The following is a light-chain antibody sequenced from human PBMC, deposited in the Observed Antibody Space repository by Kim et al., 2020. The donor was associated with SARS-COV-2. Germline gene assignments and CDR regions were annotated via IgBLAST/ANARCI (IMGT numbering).Light chain of an antibody. CDR2: DVS. Sequence: QSIPISCTGTSSDVGAYDYVSWFKQRPGKAPQLVIYDVSYRPSGISNRLSGSKSGNTASLTISGLQTEDEADYFCSSYTGSTTLYVFGTGTKVTVL. CDR1: SSDVGAYDY. J-gene: IGLJ1*01. V-gene: IGLV2-14*03. CDR3: SSYTGSTTLYV.